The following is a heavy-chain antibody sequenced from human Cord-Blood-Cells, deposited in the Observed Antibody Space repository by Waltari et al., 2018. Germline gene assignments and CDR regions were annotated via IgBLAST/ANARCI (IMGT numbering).Heavy chain of an antibody. Sequence: QITLKESGPTLVKPTQTFPLTCTLSGFSLSTSGMGVGWIRQPPGKALEWLALMYWNDDKRYSPSLNSRLTITNDTAKNQVVLTTTNMDPVYTATYYCAHRRSYYGAGTYYNSYYYFDYWGQGTLVTVSA. J-gene: IGHJ4*02. CDR1: GFSLSTSGMG. CDR3: AHRRSYYGAGTYYNSYYYFDY. CDR2: MYWNDDK. V-gene: IGHV2-5*01. D-gene: IGHD3-10*01.